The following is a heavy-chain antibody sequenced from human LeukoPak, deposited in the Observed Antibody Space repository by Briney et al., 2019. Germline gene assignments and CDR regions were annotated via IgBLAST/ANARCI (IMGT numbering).Heavy chain of an antibody. V-gene: IGHV4-59*08. CDR2: IYYSGST. CDR1: GGSISSYY. J-gene: IGHJ5*02. Sequence: SESLSLTCTVSGGSISSYYWSWIRQPPGKGLEWIGYIYYSGSTNYNPSLKSRVTISVDTSKNQFSLKLSSVTAAGTAVYYCARDPSRSCAGGNCFSSWGQGTLVIVSS. CDR3: ARDPSRSCAGGNCFSS. D-gene: IGHD2-15*01.